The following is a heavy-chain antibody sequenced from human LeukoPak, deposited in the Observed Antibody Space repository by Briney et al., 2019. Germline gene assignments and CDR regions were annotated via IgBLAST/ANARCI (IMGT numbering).Heavy chain of an antibody. D-gene: IGHD6-13*01. CDR2: ISSSGGSI. Sequence: GRSLRLSCAASGFTFSTCEMNWVRQAPGKGLEWVSYISSSGGSIYYADSVKGRFTISRDNAKNTLYLQMNSLRAEDTAVYYCARDQYSSTWYRGAFDVWGQGTMVSVSS. CDR3: ARDQYSSTWYRGAFDV. J-gene: IGHJ3*01. CDR1: GFTFSTCE. V-gene: IGHV3-48*03.